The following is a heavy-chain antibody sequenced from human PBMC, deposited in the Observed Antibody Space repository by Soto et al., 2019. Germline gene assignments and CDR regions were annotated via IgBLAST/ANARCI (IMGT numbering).Heavy chain of an antibody. CDR3: ATRGYNYQYYFDY. D-gene: IGHD1-20*01. V-gene: IGHV3-23*01. CDR2: ITRSGGST. CDR1: GFTFSSYD. J-gene: IGHJ4*02. Sequence: GGSLRLSCAASGFTFSSYDMTWVRQAPGKGLEWVSVITRSGGSTYYADSVKGRSTISRDNSGNTLYLQMNSLRAEDTAVYYCATRGYNYQYYFDYWGQGTLVTVSS.